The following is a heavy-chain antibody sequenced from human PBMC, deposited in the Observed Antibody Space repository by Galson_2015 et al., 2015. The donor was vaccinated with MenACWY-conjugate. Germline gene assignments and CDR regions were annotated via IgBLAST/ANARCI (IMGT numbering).Heavy chain of an antibody. V-gene: IGHV4-59*01. CDR3: ASGYYGSGSYPDYFDF. CDR1: GDSISTYY. Sequence: SETLSLTCTVSGDSISTYYWNWIRQPPGEGLEWIGYISHSGSTNHNPSLKSRVTISLDTSKNQFSLDLTSVTAADTAVYYCASGYYGSGSYPDYFDFWGQGNLVTVSP. J-gene: IGHJ4*02. CDR2: ISHSGST. D-gene: IGHD3-10*01.